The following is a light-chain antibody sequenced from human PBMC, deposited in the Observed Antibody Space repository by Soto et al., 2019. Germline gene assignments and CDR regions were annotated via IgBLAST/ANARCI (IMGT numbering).Light chain of an antibody. CDR2: GAS. J-gene: IGKJ2*02. CDR3: QQYGSSPLCT. Sequence: EMVLTQSPGTLSLSPGERATLSCRASQSVSSSYLAWNHQKPGQAPRHLIYGASIRATGIPDRFSGSAHGTDFTLTISRLEPEDFAVYYCQQYGSSPLCTFDQGTQLPIK. V-gene: IGKV3-20*01. CDR1: QSVSSSY.